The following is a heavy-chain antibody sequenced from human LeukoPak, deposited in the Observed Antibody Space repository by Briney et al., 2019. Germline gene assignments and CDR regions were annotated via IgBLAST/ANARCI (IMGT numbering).Heavy chain of an antibody. Sequence: ASVKVSCKASRYTFTGYYMHWVRQAPGQGLEWMGWINPNSGGTTYAQEFQGRVTMTGDTSISTAYMELSSLRSDDTAVYYCARAQGSGWSASDYWGQGTLVTVSS. V-gene: IGHV1-2*02. CDR3: ARAQGSGWSASDY. CDR2: INPNSGGT. D-gene: IGHD6-19*01. J-gene: IGHJ4*02. CDR1: RYTFTGYY.